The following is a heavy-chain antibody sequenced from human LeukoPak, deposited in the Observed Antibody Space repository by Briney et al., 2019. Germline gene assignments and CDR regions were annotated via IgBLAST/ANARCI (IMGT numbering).Heavy chain of an antibody. CDR1: GFTFNDYA. V-gene: IGHV3-9*01. Sequence: GRSLRLSCAAAGFTFNDYAMHWVRQAPGKGLEWVSGISWNSGSTGYADSVKGRFTISRDNAKNSLYLQMNSLRTDDTALYYCAKTISDTRSYQPRDFDMWGQGTMVTVSS. CDR3: AKTISDTRSYQPRDFDM. CDR2: ISWNSGST. D-gene: IGHD2-2*01. J-gene: IGHJ3*02.